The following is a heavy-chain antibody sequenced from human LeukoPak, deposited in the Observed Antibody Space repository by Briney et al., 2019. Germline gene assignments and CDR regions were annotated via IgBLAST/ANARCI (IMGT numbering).Heavy chain of an antibody. CDR3: ARGLQGSTVTPAPFDY. D-gene: IGHD4-17*01. J-gene: IGHJ4*02. CDR2: INPNSGGT. Sequence: ASVKVSCKASGYTFTGYYMHWVRQAPGQGLEWMGWINPNSGGTNYAQKFQGRVTMTRDTSISTAYMELSRLRSDDTAVYYCARGLQGSTVTPAPFDYWGQGTLVTVSS. V-gene: IGHV1-2*02. CDR1: GYTFTGYY.